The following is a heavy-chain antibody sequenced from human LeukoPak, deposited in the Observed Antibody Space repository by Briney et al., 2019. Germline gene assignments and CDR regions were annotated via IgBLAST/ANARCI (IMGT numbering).Heavy chain of an antibody. CDR3: ARGLSFYYGSGSSLPFGY. V-gene: IGHV4-34*01. J-gene: IGHJ4*02. CDR1: GVSFSGYY. D-gene: IGHD3-10*01. CDR2: INHSGST. Sequence: SETLSLTCAVYGVSFSGYYWSWIRQPPGKGLEWIGEINHSGSTNYNPSLKSRVTISVDTSKNQFSLKLSSVTAADTAVYYCARGLSFYYGSGSSLPFGYWGQGTLVTVSS.